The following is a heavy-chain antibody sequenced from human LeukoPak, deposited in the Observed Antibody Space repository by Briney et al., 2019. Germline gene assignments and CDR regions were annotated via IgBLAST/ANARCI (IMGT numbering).Heavy chain of an antibody. J-gene: IGHJ6*02. V-gene: IGHV3-15*01. CDR2: IKSETNGGTT. CDR1: GFTCSNAW. CDR3: TTDLQGSYAMDV. Sequence: PGGSLRLSCTASGFTCSNAWMTWVRQAPGKGLEWVGRIKSETNGGTTDYAAFVKGEFTISRDDSKNMLFLQMNSLKTEDTAVYYCTTDLQGSYAMDVWGRGTTVTVSS.